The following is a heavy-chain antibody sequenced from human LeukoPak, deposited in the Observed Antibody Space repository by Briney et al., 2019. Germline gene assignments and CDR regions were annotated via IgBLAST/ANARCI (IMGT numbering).Heavy chain of an antibody. CDR1: GFTFSSYA. J-gene: IGHJ1*01. V-gene: IGHV3-30*04. CDR3: VRDASYCSGGSCYTAECFQD. D-gene: IGHD2-15*01. Sequence: GGSLRLPCAASGFTFSSYAMHWVRQAPGKGLEWVAVISYDGRNTFNADSVKGRFIISRDNSENTLYLQMNSLRAEDTAVYYCVRDASYCSGGSCYTAECFQDWGQGTLVTVSS. CDR2: ISYDGRNT.